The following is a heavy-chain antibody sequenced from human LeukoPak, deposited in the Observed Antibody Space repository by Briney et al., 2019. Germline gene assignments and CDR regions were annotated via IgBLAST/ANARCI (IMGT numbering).Heavy chain of an antibody. V-gene: IGHV4-4*07. J-gene: IGHJ1*01. CDR2: IYTSGST. CDR3: ASSVDPYSSGWFGYFQH. Sequence: SETLSLTCTVSGGSISSYYWSWIRQPAGKGLEWIGRIYTSGSTNYNPSLKSRVTISVDTSKNQFSLKLSSVTAADTAVYYWASSVDPYSSGWFGYFQHWGQGTLVTVSS. CDR1: GGSISSYY. D-gene: IGHD6-19*01.